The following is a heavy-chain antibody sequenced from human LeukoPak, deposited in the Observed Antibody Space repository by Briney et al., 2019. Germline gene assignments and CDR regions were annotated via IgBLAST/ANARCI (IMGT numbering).Heavy chain of an antibody. CDR2: ISYDGSNK. J-gene: IGHJ3*02. CDR3: ANGYYYGSGSYYKEAFDI. CDR1: GFTFSNYG. V-gene: IGHV3-30*18. D-gene: IGHD3-10*01. Sequence: PGRSLRLSCAASGFTFSNYGMHWVRQAPGKRLEWVVVISYDGSNKYYADSVKGRFTISRDNSKNTLYLQMNSLRAEDTAVYYCANGYYYGSGSYYKEAFDIWGQGTMVTVSS.